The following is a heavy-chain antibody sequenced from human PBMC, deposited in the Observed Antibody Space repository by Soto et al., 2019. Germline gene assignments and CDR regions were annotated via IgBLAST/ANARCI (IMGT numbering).Heavy chain of an antibody. CDR1: GFTVSSNY. CDR3: ARDRIPTGMDV. CDR2: IYSGGST. Sequence: EVQLVESGGGLVQPGGSLRLSCAASGFTVSSNYMSWVRQAPGKGLEWVSVIYSGGSTYYADSVKGRFTISRNNSKNTLYLQMNSLRAEDTAVYYCARDRIPTGMDVWGQGTTVTVSS. J-gene: IGHJ6*02. V-gene: IGHV3-66*01.